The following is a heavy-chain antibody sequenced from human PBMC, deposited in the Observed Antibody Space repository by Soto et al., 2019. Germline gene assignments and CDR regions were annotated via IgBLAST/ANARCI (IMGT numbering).Heavy chain of an antibody. D-gene: IGHD3-22*01. CDR2: ISGSGGST. Sequence: GGSLRLSCAASGFTFSSYAMSWVRQAPGKGLEWVSAISGSGGSTYYADSVKGRFTISRDNSKNTLYLQMNSLRAEDTAVYYCAKEHDSSGYYDPGYFDYWGQGTLVTVSS. CDR3: AKEHDSSGYYDPGYFDY. J-gene: IGHJ4*02. CDR1: GFTFSSYA. V-gene: IGHV3-23*01.